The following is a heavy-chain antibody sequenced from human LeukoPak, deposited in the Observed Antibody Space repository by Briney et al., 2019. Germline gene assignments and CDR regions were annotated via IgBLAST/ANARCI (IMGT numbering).Heavy chain of an antibody. CDR1: GFTFSSYW. D-gene: IGHD4-17*01. Sequence: PGGSLRLSCAASGFTFSSYWMHWVRQAPGKGLVWVSRINSDGSSTSYADSVKGRFTISRDNSKNTLYLQMNSLRAEDTAVYYCARDEDYGDLQPTYFDYWGQGTLVTVSS. V-gene: IGHV3-74*01. CDR3: ARDEDYGDLQPTYFDY. CDR2: INSDGSST. J-gene: IGHJ4*02.